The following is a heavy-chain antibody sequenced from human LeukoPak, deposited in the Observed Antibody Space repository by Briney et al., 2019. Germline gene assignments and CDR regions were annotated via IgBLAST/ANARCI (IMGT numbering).Heavy chain of an antibody. J-gene: IGHJ4*02. V-gene: IGHV1-58*01. Sequence: SVKVSCKASGFTFTSSAVQWVRQARGRRLEWIGWIVVGSGNTNYAQKFQERVTITRDMSTSTAYMELSSLRSEDTAVYYCAADPAVFVRGHFDYWGQGTLVTVSS. CDR2: IVVGSGNT. CDR1: GFTFTSSA. CDR3: AADPAVFVRGHFDY. D-gene: IGHD3-10*02.